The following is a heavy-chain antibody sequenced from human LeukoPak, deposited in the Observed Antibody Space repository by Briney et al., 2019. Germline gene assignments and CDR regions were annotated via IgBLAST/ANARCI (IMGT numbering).Heavy chain of an antibody. CDR2: IWYDGSNK. D-gene: IGHD1-7*01. CDR3: ARDELPADGMDV. J-gene: IGHJ6*02. CDR1: GFTFSGYG. Sequence: GRSLRLSCAASGFTFSGYGMHWVRRAPGKGLEWVAVIWYDGSNKYYADSVKGRFTISRDNSKNTLYLQMNSLRAEDTAVYYCARDELPADGMDVWGQGTTVTVSS. V-gene: IGHV3-33*01.